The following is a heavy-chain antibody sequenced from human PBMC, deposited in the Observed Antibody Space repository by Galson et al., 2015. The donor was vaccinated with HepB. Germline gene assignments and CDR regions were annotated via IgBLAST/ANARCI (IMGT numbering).Heavy chain of an antibody. CDR3: AKDRRYYYDSSGWGYYFDY. D-gene: IGHD3-22*01. CDR2: ISGSGGST. Sequence: SLRLSCAASGFTFSSYAMSWVRQAPGKGLEWVSAISGSGGSTYYADSVKGRFTISRDNSKNTLYLQMNSLRAEDTAVYYCAKDRRYYYDSSGWGYYFDYWGQGTLVTVSS. CDR1: GFTFSSYA. J-gene: IGHJ4*02. V-gene: IGHV3-23*01.